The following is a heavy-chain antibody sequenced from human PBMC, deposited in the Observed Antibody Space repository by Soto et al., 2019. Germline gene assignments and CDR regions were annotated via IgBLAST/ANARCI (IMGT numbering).Heavy chain of an antibody. CDR1: GGTFSSYA. CDR3: AAAAAGTFLIGFDWFDP. J-gene: IGHJ5*02. CDR2: IIPIFGTA. Sequence: SVKVSCKASGGTFSSYAISWVRQAPGQGLEWMGGIIPIFGTANYAQKFQGRVTITADESTSTAYMELSSLRSEDTAVYYCAAAAAGTFLIGFDWFDPWGQGTLVTVSS. D-gene: IGHD6-13*01. V-gene: IGHV1-69*13.